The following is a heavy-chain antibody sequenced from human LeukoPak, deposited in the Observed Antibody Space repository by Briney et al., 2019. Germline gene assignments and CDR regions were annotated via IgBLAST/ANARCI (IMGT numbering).Heavy chain of an antibody. D-gene: IGHD3-10*01. Sequence: SETLSLTCSVSGGSISSYHWSWIRQTPEKGLEWIGYISYSGSTDYNPSLKSQVTISVDMSKNQFSLKLSSVTAADTAVYYCARRRGFDGLDYWGQGTLVTVSS. CDR2: ISYSGST. CDR3: ARRRGFDGLDY. V-gene: IGHV4-59*08. J-gene: IGHJ4*02. CDR1: GGSISSYH.